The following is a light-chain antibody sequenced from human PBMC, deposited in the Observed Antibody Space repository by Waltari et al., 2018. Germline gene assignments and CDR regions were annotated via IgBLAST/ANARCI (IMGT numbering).Light chain of an antibody. J-gene: IGLJ3*02. CDR2: AVI. CDR1: SGDIGVFHY. V-gene: IGLV2-14*03. CDR3: SSYTNSNTWV. Sequence: QSALTQPASMSGSPGQPITISCTGTSGDIGVFHYVSWYQQHPGKVPKLLIYAVIKRPSGVSNRFSGSKSGNTASLTISGLQAEDEADYYCSSYTNSNTWVFGGGTKLTVL.